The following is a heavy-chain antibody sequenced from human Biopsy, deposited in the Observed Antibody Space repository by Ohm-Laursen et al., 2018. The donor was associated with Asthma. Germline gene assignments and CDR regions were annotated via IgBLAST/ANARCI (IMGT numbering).Heavy chain of an antibody. CDR3: ARAGGLIVGATMDY. D-gene: IGHD1-26*01. J-gene: IGHJ4*02. Sequence: SVSPSRQLSACTFTSYYMHCVRHPPGQGLGWMGIINPSGGSTSHAQKFPGRVTMTRDTSTSTVYMELSSLRAEDTAVYYCARAGGLIVGATMDYWGQGTLVTVSS. CDR1: ACTFTSYY. CDR2: INPSGGST. V-gene: IGHV1-46*01.